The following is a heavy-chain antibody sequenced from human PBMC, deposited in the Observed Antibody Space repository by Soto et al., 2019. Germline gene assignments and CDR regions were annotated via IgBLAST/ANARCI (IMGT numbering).Heavy chain of an antibody. D-gene: IGHD6-6*01. Sequence: GGSLRLSGAASGFTFSSYSMNWVRQAPGKGLEWVSSISSSSSYIYYADSVKGRFTISRDNAKNSLYLQMNSLRAEDTAVYYCAREEYSSSSGVDYFDYWGQGTLVTVSS. CDR3: AREEYSSSSGVDYFDY. J-gene: IGHJ4*02. V-gene: IGHV3-21*01. CDR2: ISSSSSYI. CDR1: GFTFSSYS.